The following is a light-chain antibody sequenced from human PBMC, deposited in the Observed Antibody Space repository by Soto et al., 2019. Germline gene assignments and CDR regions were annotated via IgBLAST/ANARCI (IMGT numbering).Light chain of an antibody. CDR1: QDFRYF. Sequence: DIQMTQSPSSLSVFVGDRVTITCRACQDFRYFLAWYQQKPGKVPKLLIYAASTLQSGVPSRFSGSGSGTDFTLTIRSLQPEDVATYYCQKCKVAPFTFGGRTKVEIK. J-gene: IGKJ4*01. V-gene: IGKV1-27*01. CDR2: AAS. CDR3: QKCKVAPFT.